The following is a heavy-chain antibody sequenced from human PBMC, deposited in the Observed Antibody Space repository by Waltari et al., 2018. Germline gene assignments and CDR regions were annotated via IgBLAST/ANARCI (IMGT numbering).Heavy chain of an antibody. CDR3: AKSWSGSGAFDI. D-gene: IGHD3-3*01. CDR1: GFTFRSYA. Sequence: EVQQEESGGGLVQPGGYRRRYCAASGFTFRSYAMRWVRQAPGKGLEWVAAISGSCGSTSYADSVKGRFTISRDNSKNTLYLQTTSLRAEDTAVYYCAKSWSGSGAFDIWGQGTMVTVSS. J-gene: IGHJ3*02. V-gene: IGHV3-23*04. CDR2: ISGSCGST.